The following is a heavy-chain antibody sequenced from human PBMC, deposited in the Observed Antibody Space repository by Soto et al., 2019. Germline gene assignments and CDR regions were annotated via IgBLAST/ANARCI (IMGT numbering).Heavy chain of an antibody. CDR3: ARAIVAVAGTLGLDY. J-gene: IGHJ4*02. Sequence: QVQLVESGGGVVQPGRSLRLSCAASGFTFSSYAMHWVSQAPGKGLEWVAVISYDGSNKYYADSVKGRFTISRDNSKNTVYLQMNSLRAEDTAVYYCARAIVAVAGTLGLDYWGQGTLVTVSS. CDR2: ISYDGSNK. V-gene: IGHV3-30-3*01. CDR1: GFTFSSYA. D-gene: IGHD6-19*01.